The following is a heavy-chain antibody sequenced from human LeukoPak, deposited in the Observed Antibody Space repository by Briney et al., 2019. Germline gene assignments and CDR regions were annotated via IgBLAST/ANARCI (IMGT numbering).Heavy chain of an antibody. Sequence: PSETLSLTCGVSGGSITVRDCWSWVRQPPGKGLEWIGEICLDGRIHYTPSLKSRATISIDRSKDQFSLRLLSVVDADAAIYFCASQGGVRNDYWGQGTLATVSS. CDR2: ICLDGRI. J-gene: IGHJ4*02. CDR3: ASQGGVRNDY. V-gene: IGHV4-4*02. CDR1: GGSITVRDC. D-gene: IGHD1-1*01.